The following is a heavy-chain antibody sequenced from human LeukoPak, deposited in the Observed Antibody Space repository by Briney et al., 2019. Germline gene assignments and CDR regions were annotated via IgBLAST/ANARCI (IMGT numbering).Heavy chain of an antibody. D-gene: IGHD2-21*02. Sequence: GASVTVSCTASDYSFSNFHFNWVRQARGQGLEWIGWVSPKTGDRGFALRFQGRVTMTSDSSEATIYMELRSLTSEDTAVYYCARTPPKGDIDTWGQGTMVTVSS. CDR2: VSPKTGDR. V-gene: IGHV1-8*01. CDR1: DYSFSNFH. J-gene: IGHJ5*02. CDR3: ARTPPKGDIDT.